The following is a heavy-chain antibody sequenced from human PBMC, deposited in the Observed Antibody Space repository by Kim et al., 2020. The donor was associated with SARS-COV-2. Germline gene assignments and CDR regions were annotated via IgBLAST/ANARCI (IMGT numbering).Heavy chain of an antibody. V-gene: IGHV4-59*08. CDR3: ARLVAARLDY. Sequence: TNHNPSLHSRVPFSVDTSKDQFSLNLSYVTAADTAVYYCARLVAARLDYWGQGTMVAVSS. J-gene: IGHJ4*02. CDR2: T. D-gene: IGHD6-6*01.